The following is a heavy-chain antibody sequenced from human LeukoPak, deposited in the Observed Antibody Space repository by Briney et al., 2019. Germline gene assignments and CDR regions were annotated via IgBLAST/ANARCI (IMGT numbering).Heavy chain of an antibody. J-gene: IGHJ4*02. CDR2: INHDGSEK. V-gene: IGHV3-7*03. Sequence: AGGSLRLSCAASGFTVNSNYMSWVRQAPGKGLEWVANINHDGSEKYYVDSVKGRFTISRDNAENSLYLQMNSLRAEDTAVYYCTTYRSGHYWGPGTLVTVSS. CDR1: GFTVNSNY. D-gene: IGHD5-18*01. CDR3: TTYRSGHY.